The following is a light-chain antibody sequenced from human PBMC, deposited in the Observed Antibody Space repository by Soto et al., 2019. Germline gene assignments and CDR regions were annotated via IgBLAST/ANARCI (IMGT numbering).Light chain of an antibody. CDR2: AAS. J-gene: IGKJ1*01. CDR1: QSVTTSF. CDR3: QHYGRSPT. Sequence: EIVLTHSPGTLSLSPGERATLSCRARQSVTTSFLAWYQQKPGQAPRLLIYAASSRATGIPDRFSGSGSGTDFTLTISRLEPEDFAVYYCQHYGRSPTFGQGTKVDIK. V-gene: IGKV3-20*01.